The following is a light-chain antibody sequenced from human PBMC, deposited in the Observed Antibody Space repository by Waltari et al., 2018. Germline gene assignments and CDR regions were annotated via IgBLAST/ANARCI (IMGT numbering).Light chain of an antibody. Sequence: EIVLTQSPATLTLSPGDTATLSCRASQTVRTFLAWYQQKPGQAPRLLIFDASSRATGCPVRFSGSGSGTDFTLTISRLEPEDFAVYYCQHYGTSPPLTFGGGTKVEIK. CDR2: DAS. J-gene: IGKJ4*01. CDR3: QHYGTSPPLT. CDR1: QTVRTF. V-gene: IGKV3-20*01.